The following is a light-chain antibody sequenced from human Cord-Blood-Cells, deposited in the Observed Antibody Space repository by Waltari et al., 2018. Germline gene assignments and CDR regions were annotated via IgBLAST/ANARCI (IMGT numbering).Light chain of an antibody. J-gene: IGKJ4*01. Sequence: EIVLTQSPSTLSLSPGEIANLSCSASQSVSSYLAWYQQKPGQAPRLLIYDASNRATGIPARFSGSGSGTDFTLTISSLEPEDFAVYYCQQRSNWPLTFGGGTKVEIK. V-gene: IGKV3-11*01. CDR1: QSVSSY. CDR2: DAS. CDR3: QQRSNWPLT.